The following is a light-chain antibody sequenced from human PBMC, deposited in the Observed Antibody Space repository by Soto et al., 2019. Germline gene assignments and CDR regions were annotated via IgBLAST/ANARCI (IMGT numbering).Light chain of an antibody. V-gene: IGKV1-5*01. CDR2: DAS. Sequence: DIQMTQSPSTLSASVGDRVTITCRASQSISSWLASYQQKSGKAPKLLIYDASSLESGVPSRFSGSGSGTEFTLTISSLQPDDFATYYCQQYNSYAWTFGQGTKVDIK. J-gene: IGKJ1*01. CDR1: QSISSW. CDR3: QQYNSYAWT.